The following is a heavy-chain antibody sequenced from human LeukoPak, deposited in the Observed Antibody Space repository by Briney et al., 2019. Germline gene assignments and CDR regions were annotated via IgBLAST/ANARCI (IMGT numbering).Heavy chain of an antibody. J-gene: IGHJ5*02. CDR2: IFSSGST. Sequence: SETLSLTCSVPGGSHNSFSHYWAWIRQPPGKGLEWIGCIFSSGSTYYNPSLQSRVTFSLDKSNNHFALKLTSLTAADTAVYYCARGLAHGGIANWFDPWGQGTLVTVSS. D-gene: IGHD2-21*01. CDR1: GGSHNSFSHY. V-gene: IGHV4-39*06. CDR3: ARGLAHGGIANWFDP.